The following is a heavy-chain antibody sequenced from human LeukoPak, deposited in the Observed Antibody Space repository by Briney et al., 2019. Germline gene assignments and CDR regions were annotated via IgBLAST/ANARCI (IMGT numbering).Heavy chain of an antibody. D-gene: IGHD6-13*01. CDR2: IYYTGST. CDR3: ARLGYSSSWRPTGPNNWSDP. J-gene: IGHJ5*02. V-gene: IGHV4-59*02. Sequence: SETLSLTCAVSGDSVSSDYWSWVRQPPGKGLEWIGYIYYTGSTNYNPSLKSRVTISVDTSKNQFSLKLSSVTAADTAVYYCARLGYSSSWRPTGPNNWSDPWGQGTLVTVSS. CDR1: GDSVSSDY.